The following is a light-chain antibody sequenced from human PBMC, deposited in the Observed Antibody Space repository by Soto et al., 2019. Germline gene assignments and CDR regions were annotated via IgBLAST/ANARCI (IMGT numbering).Light chain of an antibody. V-gene: IGKV1-5*01. CDR3: QQYNSYSWT. J-gene: IGKJ1*01. Sequence: DIQMTQSPSTLSASVGDRVTITCRASQSISSWLAWYQQKPGQAPKLLIYDASSLESGVPSRFSGSGSGTDFTLTISRLQPDDFATYYCQQYNSYSWTFGQGTKVDIK. CDR2: DAS. CDR1: QSISSW.